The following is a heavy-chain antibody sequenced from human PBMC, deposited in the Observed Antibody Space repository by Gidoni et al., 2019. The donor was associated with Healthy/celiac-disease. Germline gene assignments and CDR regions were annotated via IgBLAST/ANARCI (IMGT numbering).Heavy chain of an antibody. D-gene: IGHD3-10*02. CDR1: GYSFTSYC. CDR2: IYPGDSDT. CDR3: YVRIAAFDI. J-gene: IGHJ3*02. V-gene: IGHV5-51*01. Sequence: EVQLLQSGAEVKKPGESLNISCTGSGYSFTSYCIGWVRQMPGKGLEWMGIIYPGDSDTRYSPSFQGQVTISADKSISTDYLQWSSLKASDTAMYYCYVRIAAFDIWGQGTMVTVSS.